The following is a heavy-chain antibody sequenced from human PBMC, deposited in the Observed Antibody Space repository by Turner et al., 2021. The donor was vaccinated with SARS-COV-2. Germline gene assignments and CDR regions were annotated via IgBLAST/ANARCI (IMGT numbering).Heavy chain of an antibody. CDR3: AREGHTAMGVFFDY. D-gene: IGHD5-18*01. V-gene: IGHV3-74*01. CDR2: INIDGSST. Sequence: EVQLVESGGGLVQPGGSLRLSCAASGFTFSIYWMHWVRQAPGKGLGWVSRINIDGSSTSYADSVKGRFTISRDNAKNTLYLQMNSLRAEDTAVYYCAREGHTAMGVFFDYWGQGTLVTVSS. J-gene: IGHJ4*02. CDR1: GFTFSIYW.